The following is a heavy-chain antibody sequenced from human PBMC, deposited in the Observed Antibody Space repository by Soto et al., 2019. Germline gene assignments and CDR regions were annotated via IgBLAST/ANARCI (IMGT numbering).Heavy chain of an antibody. CDR3: ARDSDCHSTSCFFPPHV. D-gene: IGHD2-2*01. Sequence: GSLRLSCSASGFTFSDENMSWVRQVPGKGLEWVSGISGGGSYIFYADSVQGRFSISRDNPKNSLFLEMNSLRVEDTAVYYCARDSDCHSTSCFFPPHVWGQGTTVTVSS. J-gene: IGHJ6*02. V-gene: IGHV3-21*06. CDR1: GFTFSDEN. CDR2: ISGGGSYI.